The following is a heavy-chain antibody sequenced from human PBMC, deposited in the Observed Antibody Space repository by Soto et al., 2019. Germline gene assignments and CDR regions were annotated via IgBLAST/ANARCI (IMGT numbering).Heavy chain of an antibody. J-gene: IGHJ3*02. Sequence: SETLSLTCTVSGGSISSSSYYWGWIRQPPGKVLEWIGSIYYSGSTWYNPSLKSRVTVSLDTSKSEFSLKRSCVTSADTAVYYCAKHQAYRAFDIWGQGTMVTVSS. CDR1: GGSISSSSYY. V-gene: IGHV4-39*01. CDR2: IYYSGST. CDR3: AKHQAYRAFDI. D-gene: IGHD1-1*01.